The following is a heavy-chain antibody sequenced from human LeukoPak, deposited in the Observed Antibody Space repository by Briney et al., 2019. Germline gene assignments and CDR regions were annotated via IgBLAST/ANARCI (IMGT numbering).Heavy chain of an antibody. CDR1: GYSISSGYY. Sequence: SETLSLTCTVSGYSISSGYYWGWIRQPPGKGLEWIGSIYHSGSTYYNPSLKSRVTISVDTSKNQFSLKLSSVTAADTAVYYCARDGAAARPKFYYYYMDVWGKETTVTVSS. J-gene: IGHJ6*03. CDR3: ARDGAAARPKFYYYYMDV. CDR2: IYHSGST. D-gene: IGHD6-6*01. V-gene: IGHV4-38-2*02.